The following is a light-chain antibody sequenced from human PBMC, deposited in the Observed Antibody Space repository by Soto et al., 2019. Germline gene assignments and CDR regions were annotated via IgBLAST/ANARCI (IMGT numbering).Light chain of an antibody. CDR3: SSYAGSNNVYV. V-gene: IGLV2-8*01. J-gene: IGLJ1*01. Sequence: QSVLTQPPSASGSPGQSVTISCTGTSSDVGGYNYVSWYQQHPGKAPKLIIYEVSKRPSGVPDRFSGSKSGNTASLTVSGLQAEDEADYYCSSYAGSNNVYVFGTGTKLTVL. CDR1: SSDVGGYNY. CDR2: EVS.